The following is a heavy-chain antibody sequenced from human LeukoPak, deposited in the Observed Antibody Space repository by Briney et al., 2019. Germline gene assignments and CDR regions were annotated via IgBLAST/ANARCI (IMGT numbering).Heavy chain of an antibody. J-gene: IGHJ5*02. Sequence: PGGSLRLSCAASGFTFSTYWMAWVRQAPGKGLEWVANIKYDGIEKYYVDSVKGRFTISRDNAKKSLYLQMNSLRDEDTAVYYCARDLVADPTGDWFDPWGQGNLVTVSS. D-gene: IGHD2-2*01. CDR3: ARDLVADPTGDWFDP. V-gene: IGHV3-7*01. CDR1: GFTFSTYW. CDR2: IKYDGIEK.